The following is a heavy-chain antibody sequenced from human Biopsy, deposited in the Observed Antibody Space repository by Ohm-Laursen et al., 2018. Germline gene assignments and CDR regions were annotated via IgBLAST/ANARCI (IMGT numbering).Heavy chain of an antibody. Sequence: GASVKVSCKVSGYTLVELSMHWVRQAPGNGLEWMGMSDPEDGQTIYAQNFQGRLTMTDDTSTDTAYMELSSLRSDDTAVYFCATDMGGREIPNYDAFDLWGQGTKVTVSS. D-gene: IGHD3-16*01. CDR1: GYTLVELS. V-gene: IGHV1-24*01. CDR3: ATDMGGREIPNYDAFDL. CDR2: SDPEDGQT. J-gene: IGHJ3*01.